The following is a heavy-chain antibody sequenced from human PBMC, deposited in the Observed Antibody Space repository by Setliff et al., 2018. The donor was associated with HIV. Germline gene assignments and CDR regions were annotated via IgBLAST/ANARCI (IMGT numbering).Heavy chain of an antibody. CDR3: ARGKTWLRFLDY. CDR2: INTHSGYT. V-gene: IGHV1-18*01. Sequence: ASVKVSCKASGYTFNNYGISWVRQAPGQGLEWMGWINTHSGYTNYAQNVQGRVSVTMDTSTSTAYMELRSLKSDDTAVYYCARGKTWLRFLDYWGQGTLVSVSS. D-gene: IGHD5-12*01. CDR1: GYTFNNYG. J-gene: IGHJ4*02.